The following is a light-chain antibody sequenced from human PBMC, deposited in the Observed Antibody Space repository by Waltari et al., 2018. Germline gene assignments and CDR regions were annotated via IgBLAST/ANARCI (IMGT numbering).Light chain of an antibody. Sequence: SHELTQPPSVSVSPGQKARLTCSGYALSRHYAYWYQQKAGQAPVAVICKDSERPSGIPERFSGSTSGTTVTLTISGVQAEDEADYYCQTTDSSGAWAFGGGTKLTVL. V-gene: IGLV3-25*03. CDR2: KDS. J-gene: IGLJ3*02. CDR3: QTTDSSGAWA. CDR1: ALSRHY.